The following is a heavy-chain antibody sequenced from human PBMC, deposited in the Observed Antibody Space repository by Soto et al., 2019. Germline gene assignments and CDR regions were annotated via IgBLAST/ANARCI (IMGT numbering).Heavy chain of an antibody. D-gene: IGHD3-10*01. CDR1: GGSISSSSYY. V-gene: IGHV4-39*01. CDR3: ARQIVLLWFGELLLRPPDY. J-gene: IGHJ4*02. CDR2: IYYSGST. Sequence: QLQLQESGPGLVKPSETLSLTCTVSGGSISSSSYYWGWIRQPPGKGLEWIGSIYYSGSTYYNPSLKSRVTISVGTSKNQFSLKLSSVTAADTAVYYCARQIVLLWFGELLLRPPDYWGQGTLVTVSS.